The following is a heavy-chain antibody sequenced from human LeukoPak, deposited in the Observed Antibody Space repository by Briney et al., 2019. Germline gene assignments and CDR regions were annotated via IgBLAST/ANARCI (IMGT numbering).Heavy chain of an antibody. Sequence: SETLSHTCAVYGGSFSGYYWSWIRQPPGKGLEWIGEINHSGSTNYNPSLKSRVTISVDTSKNQFSLKLSSVTAADTAVYYCARAGGRGIAAATRRNYFDYWGQGTLVTVSS. V-gene: IGHV4-34*01. CDR1: GGSFSGYY. CDR3: ARAGGRGIAAATRRNYFDY. J-gene: IGHJ4*02. CDR2: INHSGST. D-gene: IGHD6-13*01.